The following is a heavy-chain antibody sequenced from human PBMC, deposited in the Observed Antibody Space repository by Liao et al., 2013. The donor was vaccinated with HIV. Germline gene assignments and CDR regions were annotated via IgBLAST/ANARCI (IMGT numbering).Heavy chain of an antibody. CDR2: IYYSGST. J-gene: IGHJ4*02. V-gene: IGHV4-30-2*01. CDR3: AGYGSAKLDF. D-gene: IGHD3-10*01. Sequence: QVQLQESGSGLVKPSQTLSLTCAVSGGSISSGGYSWSWIRQPPGKGLEWIGYIYYSGSTYYNPSLKSRVTISVDTSKNQISLKLTSVTAADTAVYYCAGYGSAKLDFWGQGNRVTVSS. CDR1: GGSISSGGYS.